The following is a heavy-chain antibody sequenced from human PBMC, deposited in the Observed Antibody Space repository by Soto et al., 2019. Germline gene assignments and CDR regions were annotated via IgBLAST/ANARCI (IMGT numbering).Heavy chain of an antibody. CDR3: ARELRGYYDILTGYPSDSYYYGMDV. J-gene: IGHJ6*02. CDR2: IIPIFGTA. Sequence: SVKVSCKASGGTFSSYAISWVRQAPGQGLEWMGGIIPIFGTANYAQKFQGRVTITADESTSTAYMELSSLRSEDTAVYYCARELRGYYDILTGYPSDSYYYGMDVWGQGTTVTVSS. CDR1: GGTFSSYA. V-gene: IGHV1-69*13. D-gene: IGHD3-9*01.